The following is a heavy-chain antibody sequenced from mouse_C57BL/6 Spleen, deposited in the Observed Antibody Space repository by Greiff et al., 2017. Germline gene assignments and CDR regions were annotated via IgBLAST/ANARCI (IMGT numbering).Heavy chain of an antibody. CDR3: ARSASSYGSSWYFDV. D-gene: IGHD1-1*01. J-gene: IGHJ1*03. CDR2: IYPRSGNT. V-gene: IGHV1-81*01. Sequence: QVQLQQSGAELARPGASVKLSCKASGYTFTSYGISWVKQRTGQGLEWIGEIYPRSGNTYYNEKFKGKATLTADKSSSTAYMELRSLTSEDSAVYFCARSASSYGSSWYFDVWGTGTTVTVSS. CDR1: GYTFTSYG.